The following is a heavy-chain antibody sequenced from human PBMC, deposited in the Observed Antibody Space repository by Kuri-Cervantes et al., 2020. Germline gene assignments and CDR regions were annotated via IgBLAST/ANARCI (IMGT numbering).Heavy chain of an antibody. CDR2: MNPNSGNT. V-gene: IGHV1-8*01. Sequence: GGSLRLSCKASGYTFTSYDINWVRQATGQGLEWMGWMNPNSGNTGYAQKFQGRVTMTRNTSISTAYMELSSLRSEDTAVYYCARVSYDFWAYYYMDVRGKGTTVTVSS. J-gene: IGHJ6*03. D-gene: IGHD3-3*01. CDR3: ARVSYDFWAYYYMDV. CDR1: GYTFTSYD.